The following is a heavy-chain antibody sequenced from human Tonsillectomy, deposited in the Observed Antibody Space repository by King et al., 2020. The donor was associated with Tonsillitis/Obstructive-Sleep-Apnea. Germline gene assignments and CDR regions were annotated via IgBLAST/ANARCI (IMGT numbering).Heavy chain of an antibody. V-gene: IGHV1-46*01. J-gene: IGHJ4*02. D-gene: IGHD3-22*01. CDR1: GYTFTSYY. Sequence: QLVQSGAAVKKPGASVKVSCKASGYTFTSYYMHWVRQAPGQGLEWMGIINPSGGSTSYAQKFQGRVTMTRDTSTSTVYMELSSLRSEDTAVYYCARVSGVVKEEGHFDYWGQGTLVTVSS. CDR2: INPSGGST. CDR3: ARVSGVVKEEGHFDY.